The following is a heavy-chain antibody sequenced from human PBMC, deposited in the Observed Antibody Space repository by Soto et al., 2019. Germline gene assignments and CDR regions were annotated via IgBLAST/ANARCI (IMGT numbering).Heavy chain of an antibody. CDR2: IYASGST. D-gene: IGHD6-6*01. CDR1: GFTVSSNF. CDR3: ARSEYSSTTYYYGMDV. J-gene: IGHJ6*02. V-gene: IGHV3-53*01. Sequence: EVQLVESGGGLIQPGGSLRLSCAASGFTVSSNFMTWVRQAPGKGLEWVSVIYASGSTYYADSVKGRFTISRDNSKNTLYLQMNNLRAEDTAVYYCARSEYSSTTYYYGMDVWGQGTTVTVSS.